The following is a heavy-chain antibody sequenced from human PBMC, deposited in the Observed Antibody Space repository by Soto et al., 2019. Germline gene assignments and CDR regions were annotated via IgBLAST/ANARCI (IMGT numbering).Heavy chain of an antibody. D-gene: IGHD2-21*01. J-gene: IGHJ3*02. V-gene: IGHV1-69*02. Sequence: QVQLVQSGAEVKKPGSSLKVSCKDSGGTFSTYSMFWVRQAPGQGLEWMGRIIPLLGIANYAQKFQGRVTTTADKSTSTAYMELDSLRSEDTALYYCTIGSWSGEVFDIWGQGTMVTVSS. CDR3: TIGSWSGEVFDI. CDR2: IIPLLGIA. CDR1: GGTFSTYS.